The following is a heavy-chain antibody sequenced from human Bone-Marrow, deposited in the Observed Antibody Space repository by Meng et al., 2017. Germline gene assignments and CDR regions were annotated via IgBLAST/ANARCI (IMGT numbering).Heavy chain of an antibody. Sequence: SLKISCAASGFTFDDYAMHWVRQAPGKGLEWVSGIGWNSGSIGYADSVKGRFTISRDNAKNSLYLQMNSLRAEDTALYYCAKYGYYDSSGSHEYFQHWGQGTLVTVSS. D-gene: IGHD3-22*01. CDR1: GFTFDDYA. V-gene: IGHV3-9*01. J-gene: IGHJ1*01. CDR3: AKYGYYDSSGSHEYFQH. CDR2: IGWNSGSI.